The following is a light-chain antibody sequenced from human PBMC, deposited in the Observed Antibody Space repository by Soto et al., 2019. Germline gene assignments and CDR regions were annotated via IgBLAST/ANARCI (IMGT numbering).Light chain of an antibody. Sequence: QSVLTQPPSASGTPGQRATISCSGSSSNIGSNTVNWYQQLPGTAPKLLIYSNNQRPSGVPDRFSGSKSGTSASLAISGLQSEDEADYYCAAWDDGLNGVVFGGGTKLTVL. CDR3: AAWDDGLNGVV. CDR1: SSNIGSNT. J-gene: IGLJ2*01. CDR2: SNN. V-gene: IGLV1-44*01.